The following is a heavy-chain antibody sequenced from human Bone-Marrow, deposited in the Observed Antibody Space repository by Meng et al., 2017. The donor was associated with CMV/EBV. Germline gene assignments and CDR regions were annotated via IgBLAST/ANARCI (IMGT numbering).Heavy chain of an antibody. CDR3: ASLYSSSGDNDY. CDR1: GGSISSSSYY. J-gene: IGHJ4*02. CDR2: IYYSGST. D-gene: IGHD6-6*01. Sequence: SETLSLTCTVSGGSISSSSYYWGWIRQPPGKGLEWIGSIYYSGSTYYNPSLKSRVTISVDTSKNQFSLKLSSVTAADTAVYYCASLYSSSGDNDYWGQGTLVTVSS. V-gene: IGHV4-39*07.